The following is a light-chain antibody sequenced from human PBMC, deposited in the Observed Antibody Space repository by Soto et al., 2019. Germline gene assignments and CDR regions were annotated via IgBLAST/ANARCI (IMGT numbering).Light chain of an antibody. Sequence: DIVLTQSPDTLSLSPGERSTLSCRARQSVSSDYLAWYQQKPGQAPRLLIYGASSRATGIPDWFSGSGSGTDFTLSISRLEPEDLAVYYCQHYGNSPPSVTFGPGTKVDIK. J-gene: IGKJ3*01. V-gene: IGKV3-20*01. CDR3: QHYGNSPPSVT. CDR2: GAS. CDR1: QSVSSDY.